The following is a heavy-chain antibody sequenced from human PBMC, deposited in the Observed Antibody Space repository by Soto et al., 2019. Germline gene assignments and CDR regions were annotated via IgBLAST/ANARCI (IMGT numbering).Heavy chain of an antibody. V-gene: IGHV4-39*01. CDR3: ARHTVDKAMLPFDY. D-gene: IGHD5-18*01. CDR2: IYYSGST. CDR1: GGSISSSSYY. Sequence: SETLSLTCTVSGGSISSSSYYWGWIRQPPWKGLEWIGSIYYSGSTYYNPSLKSRVTISVDTSKNQFSLKLSSVTAADTAVYYCARHTVDKAMLPFDYWGQGXLVTVYS. J-gene: IGHJ4*02.